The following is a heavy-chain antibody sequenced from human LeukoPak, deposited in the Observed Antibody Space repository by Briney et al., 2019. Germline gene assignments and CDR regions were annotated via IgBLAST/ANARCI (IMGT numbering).Heavy chain of an antibody. J-gene: IGHJ6*02. CDR2: INPNSGGT. Sequence: ASAKVSCTASGYTFTGYYMHWVRQAPGQGLEWMGWINPNSGGTNYAQKFQGRVTMTRDTSISTAYMELSRLRSDDTAVYYCARDLAFDSLSDIMDVWGQGTTVTVSS. D-gene: IGHD3-3*02. CDR1: GYTFTGYY. CDR3: ARDLAFDSLSDIMDV. V-gene: IGHV1-2*02.